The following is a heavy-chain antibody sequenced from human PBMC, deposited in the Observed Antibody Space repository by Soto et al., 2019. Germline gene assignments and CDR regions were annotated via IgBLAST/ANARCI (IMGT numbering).Heavy chain of an antibody. CDR2: INHSGST. CDR1: GGSFSGYY. V-gene: IGHV4-34*01. J-gene: IGHJ4*02. D-gene: IGHD5-18*01. Sequence: SETLSLTCAVYGGSFSGYYWSWIRQPPGKGLEWIGEINHSGSTNYNPSLKSRVTISVDTSKNQFSLKLSSVTAADTAVYYCAGRDTAMVTQPFDYWGQGTLVTVSS. CDR3: AGRDTAMVTQPFDY.